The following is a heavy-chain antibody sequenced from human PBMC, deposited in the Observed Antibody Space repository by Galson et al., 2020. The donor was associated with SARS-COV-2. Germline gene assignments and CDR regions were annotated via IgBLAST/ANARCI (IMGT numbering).Heavy chain of an antibody. D-gene: IGHD3-3*01. CDR1: GGSISSYY. CDR3: ARQPVEWLSRGAGYYYYMDV. CDR2: IYYSGST. Sequence: SETLSLTCTVSGGSISSYYWSWIRQPPGKGLEWIGYIYYSGSTNYNPSLKSRVTISVDTSKNQFSLKLSSVTAADTAVYYCARQPVEWLSRGAGYYYYMDVWGKGTTVTVSS. V-gene: IGHV4-59*08. J-gene: IGHJ6*03.